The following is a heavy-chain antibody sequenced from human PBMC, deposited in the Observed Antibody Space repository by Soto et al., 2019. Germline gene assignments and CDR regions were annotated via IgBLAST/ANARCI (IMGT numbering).Heavy chain of an antibody. J-gene: IGHJ6*02. CDR1: GYSFTSYW. CDR3: ARHDRVPNYYYGMDV. CDR2: IYPSDSYT. Sequence: PGESLKISCKGSGYSFTSYWISWVRQMPGKGLEWMGRIYPSDSYTNYSPSFQGHVTISADKSISTAYLQWSSLKASDTAMYYCARHDRVPNYYYGMDVWGQGTTVTVSS. V-gene: IGHV5-10-1*01. D-gene: IGHD3-22*01.